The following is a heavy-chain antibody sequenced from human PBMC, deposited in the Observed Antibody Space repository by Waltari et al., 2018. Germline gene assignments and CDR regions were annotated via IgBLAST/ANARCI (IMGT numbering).Heavy chain of an antibody. CDR1: GGSISSGSYY. Sequence: QVQLQESGPGLVKPSQTLSLTCTVSGGSISSGSYYWSWSRRPAGKGLEWIGRSYTRGSTNYNPALKSRVTISVDTSKNQFSLKLSSVTAADTAGYYCARVVMAGWYFDLWGRGTLVTVSS. CDR2: SYTRGST. V-gene: IGHV4-61*02. D-gene: IGHD6-19*01. J-gene: IGHJ2*01. CDR3: ARVVMAGWYFDL.